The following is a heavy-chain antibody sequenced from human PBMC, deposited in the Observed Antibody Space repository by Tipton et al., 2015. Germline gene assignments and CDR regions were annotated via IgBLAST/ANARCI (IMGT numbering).Heavy chain of an antibody. J-gene: IGHJ6*02. CDR1: GFSVRSID. Sequence: LRLSCAASGFSVRSIDMHWVRQAPGKGLEWIGYIFYSGSTNYNPSLKSRLTISIDTSKNQFSLKLSSVTAADTAVYYCAAIQRAYYYGVDVWGQGTTVTVSS. CDR3: AAIQRAYYYGVDV. D-gene: IGHD2-2*01. CDR2: IFYSGST. V-gene: IGHV4-59*02.